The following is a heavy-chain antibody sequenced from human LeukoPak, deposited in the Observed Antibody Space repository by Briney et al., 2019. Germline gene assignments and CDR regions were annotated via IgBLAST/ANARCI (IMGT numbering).Heavy chain of an antibody. CDR2: IWFDGSNK. V-gene: IGHV3-33*01. CDR3: ARDQGTSASGGAKGRFDY. J-gene: IGHJ4*02. Sequence: PGGSLRLSCAASGFTFRSNGMHWVRQAPGKGLEWVAVIWFDGSNKYYADSVKDRFTISRDNSKNTLYLQMSSLRVEDTAAYFCARDQGTSASGGAKGRFDYWGQGTLVTVSS. D-gene: IGHD2-21*01. CDR1: GFTFRSNG.